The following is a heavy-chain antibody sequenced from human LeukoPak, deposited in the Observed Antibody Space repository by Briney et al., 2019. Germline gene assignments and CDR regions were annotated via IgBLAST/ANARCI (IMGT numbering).Heavy chain of an antibody. J-gene: IGHJ5*02. D-gene: IGHD2-21*02. CDR2: IYYSGST. V-gene: IGHV4-39*07. CDR1: GGSVNSNNYY. CDR3: ARLDQHECGGDCYLNWFDP. Sequence: PSETLSLTCTVSGGSVNSNNYYWGWIRQPPGKGLEWIGSIYYSGSTNYNPSLKSRVTISVDTSKNQFSLKLSSVTAADTAVYYCARLDQHECGGDCYLNWFDPWGQGTLVTVSS.